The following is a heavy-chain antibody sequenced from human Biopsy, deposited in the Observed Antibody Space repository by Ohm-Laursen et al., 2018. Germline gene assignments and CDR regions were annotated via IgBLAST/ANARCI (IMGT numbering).Heavy chain of an antibody. J-gene: IGHJ5*02. CDR1: TGTFNSYG. CDR2: IIPILRTT. D-gene: IGHD3-10*01. V-gene: IGHV1-69*11. CDR3: ARDTLMAQHLVPGENWFDP. Sequence: SVKVSCKSPTGTFNSYGIIWVRQAPGQGLEWMGRIIPILRTTAYAQTFLGRVTITADSPTSTADMELTSLTSDDTAVYYCARDTLMAQHLVPGENWFDPWGQGTLVTVSS.